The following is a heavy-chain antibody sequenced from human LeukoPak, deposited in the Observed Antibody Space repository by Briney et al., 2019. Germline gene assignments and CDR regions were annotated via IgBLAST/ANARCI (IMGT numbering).Heavy chain of an antibody. V-gene: IGHV3-15*01. D-gene: IGHD3-10*01. CDR2: IKSKTDGGTT. CDR1: GFTFSNAW. CDR3: TSSTMVRGVTIYWYFDL. J-gene: IGHJ2*01. Sequence: GGSLRLSCAASGFTFSNAWMSWVRQAPGKGLEWVCRIKSKTDGGTTDYAAPVKGRFTISRDDSKNTLYLQMNSLKTEDTAVYYCTSSTMVRGVTIYWYFDLWGRGTLVTVSS.